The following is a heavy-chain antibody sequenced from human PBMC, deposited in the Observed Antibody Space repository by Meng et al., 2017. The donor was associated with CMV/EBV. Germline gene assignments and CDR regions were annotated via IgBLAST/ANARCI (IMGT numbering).Heavy chain of an antibody. CDR1: GFTFSSNA. V-gene: IGHV3-30*04. CDR2: ISYDGSNK. D-gene: IGHD1-26*01. Sequence: GESLKISCAASGFTFSSNAMHWVRQAPGKGLEWVAVISYDGSNKYYADSVKGRFTISRDNAKNSLYLQMNSLRAEDTAVYYCARFVASGSPRPYYYYYYGMDVWGQGTTVTVSS. J-gene: IGHJ6*02. CDR3: ARFVASGSPRPYYYYYYGMDV.